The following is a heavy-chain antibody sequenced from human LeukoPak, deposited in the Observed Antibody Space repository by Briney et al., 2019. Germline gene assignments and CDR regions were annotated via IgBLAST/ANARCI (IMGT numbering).Heavy chain of an antibody. D-gene: IGHD3-10*01. CDR3: ARGGGSGSLNWFDP. V-gene: IGHV4-34*01. J-gene: IGHJ5*02. Sequence: PSETLSLTCVIYGGSFNVYYWTWIRQPPGKELEWIGEINHSGSTNYNPSLKSRVTISVDTSKNQFSLKLSSVTAADTAVYYCARGGGSGSLNWFDPWGQGTLVTVSS. CDR1: GGSFNVYY. CDR2: INHSGST.